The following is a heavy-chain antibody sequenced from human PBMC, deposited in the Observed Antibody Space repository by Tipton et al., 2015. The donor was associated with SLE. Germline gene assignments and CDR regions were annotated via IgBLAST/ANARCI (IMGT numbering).Heavy chain of an antibody. CDR2: IIHSGVT. J-gene: IGHJ4*02. CDR3: ARVAPTEVFDY. Sequence: GLVKPSQTLSPTCAVSGESFNGYFWTWIRQPPGKGLEWIAEIIHSGVTNYNPSLRSRVTISVDMSKNQVSLKLSSVTAANTAVYYCARVAPTEVFDYWGQGTLVTVSS. V-gene: IGHV4-34*12. D-gene: IGHD1-1*01. CDR1: GESFNGYF.